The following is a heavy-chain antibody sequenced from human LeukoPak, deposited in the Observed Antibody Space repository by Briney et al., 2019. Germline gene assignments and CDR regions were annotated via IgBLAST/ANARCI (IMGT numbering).Heavy chain of an antibody. D-gene: IGHD5-12*01. Sequence: ASVKVSCKASGYTFTSYGISWVRRAPGQGLEWMGWISAYNGNTNYAQKLQGRVTMTTDTSTSTAYMELRSLRSDDTAVYYCAREASMVATGNYFDYWGQGTLVTVSS. CDR3: AREASMVATGNYFDY. CDR1: GYTFTSYG. CDR2: ISAYNGNT. V-gene: IGHV1-18*01. J-gene: IGHJ4*02.